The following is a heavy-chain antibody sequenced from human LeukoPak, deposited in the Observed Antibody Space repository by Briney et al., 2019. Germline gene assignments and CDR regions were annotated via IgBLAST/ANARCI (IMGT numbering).Heavy chain of an antibody. CDR1: GFSVIGTH. J-gene: IGHJ4*02. D-gene: IGHD3-16*01. Sequence: GGSLRLSCAASGFSVIGTHMSWVRQAPGKGLEWVSAMYTGGTTYYADSVTGRFTISRDNSKNTLYLHMNSLRVEDTAVYYCAKDEATSGGGLASWGQGTLVSVSS. CDR3: AKDEATSGGGLAS. V-gene: IGHV3-53*01. CDR2: MYTGGTT.